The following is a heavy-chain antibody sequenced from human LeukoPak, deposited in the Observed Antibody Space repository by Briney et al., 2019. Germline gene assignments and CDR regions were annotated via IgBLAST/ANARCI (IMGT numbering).Heavy chain of an antibody. CDR1: GGSISTFY. CDR2: IYYTGST. J-gene: IGHJ4*02. D-gene: IGHD3-3*01. V-gene: IGHV4-59*01. CDR3: ASRSSIWSGYQDTLYYFDS. Sequence: SETLSLTCTVSGGSISTFYWSWIRQPPGKGMEWIGFIYYTGSTNYNPSLKSRVTISVDTSKNQFSLKLSSVTAADTAVYYCASRSSIWSGYQDTLYYFDSWGQGTLVTVSS.